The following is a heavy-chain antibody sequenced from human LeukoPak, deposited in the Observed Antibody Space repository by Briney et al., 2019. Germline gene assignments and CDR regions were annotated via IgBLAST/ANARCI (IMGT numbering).Heavy chain of an antibody. V-gene: IGHV3-21*01. D-gene: IGHD5-24*01. CDR2: ISSSSSFT. J-gene: IGHJ4*02. Sequence: GGSLRLSCAASGLNFNSYSMNWVRQAPGKGLEWVSSISSSSSFTYYADSLKGRFTISRDNAKNSLYLQMNSLRAEDTAVYYCARETRVRWTDYWGKGILVTVSS. CDR3: ARETRVRWTDY. CDR1: GLNFNSYS.